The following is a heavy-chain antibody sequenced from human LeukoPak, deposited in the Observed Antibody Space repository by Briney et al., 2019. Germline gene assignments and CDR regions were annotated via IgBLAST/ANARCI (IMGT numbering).Heavy chain of an antibody. Sequence: GASVKVSCKASGGTFSSYAISWVRQAPGQGLEWMGGIIPIFGTANYAQKFQGRVTITADESTSTAYMELSSLRSEDTAVYYCARDGGYSYGIFDYWGQGTLVTVSS. V-gene: IGHV1-69*13. D-gene: IGHD5-18*01. CDR2: IIPIFGTA. CDR1: GGTFSSYA. J-gene: IGHJ4*02. CDR3: ARDGGYSYGIFDY.